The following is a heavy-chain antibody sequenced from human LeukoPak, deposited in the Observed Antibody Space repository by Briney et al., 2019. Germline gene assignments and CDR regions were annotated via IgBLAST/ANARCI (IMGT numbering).Heavy chain of an antibody. D-gene: IGHD5-18*01. J-gene: IGHJ6*02. CDR3: ARDVDTAMVTRYYYYGMDV. CDR2: ISAYNGNT. Sequence: ASVKVSCKASGGTFSSYAISWVRQAPGQGLEWMGWISAYNGNTNYAQKLQGRVTMTTDTSTSTAYMELRSLRSDDTAVYYCARDVDTAMVTRYYYYGMDVWGQGTTVTVSS. V-gene: IGHV1-18*01. CDR1: GGTFSSYA.